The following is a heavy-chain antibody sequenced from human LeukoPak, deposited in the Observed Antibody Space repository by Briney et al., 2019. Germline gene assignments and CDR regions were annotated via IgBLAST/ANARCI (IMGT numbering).Heavy chain of an antibody. V-gene: IGHV4-59*01. CDR3: ARLGIQLGQRWFDP. Sequence: PSETLSLTCTVSGGSISSYYWSWIRQPPGKGLEWIGYIYYSGSTNYNPSLKSRVTISVDTSKNQFSLKLSSVTAADTAVYYCARLGIQLGQRWFDPWGQGTLVTVSS. CDR2: IYYSGST. D-gene: IGHD5-18*01. CDR1: GGSISSYY. J-gene: IGHJ5*02.